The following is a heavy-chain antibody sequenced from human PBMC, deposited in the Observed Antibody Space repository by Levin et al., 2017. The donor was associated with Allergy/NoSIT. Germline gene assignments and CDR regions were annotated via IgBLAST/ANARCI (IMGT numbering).Heavy chain of an antibody. CDR2: IHPGDPDI. CDR1: GYSFINYW. D-gene: IGHD1-26*01. V-gene: IGHV5-51*01. J-gene: IGHJ4*02. Sequence: GESLKISCKASGYSFINYWIAWVRQMPGKSLEWMGIIHPGDPDIRYSPSFQGLVTISADKSITTAYLQWSSLKASDIAMYYCARLDGSYYEGPKFDNWGQGTLVTVSS. CDR3: ARLDGSYYEGPKFDN.